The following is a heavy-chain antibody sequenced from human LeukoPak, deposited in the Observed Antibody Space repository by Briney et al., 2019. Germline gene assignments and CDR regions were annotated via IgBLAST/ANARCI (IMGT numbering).Heavy chain of an antibody. CDR2: IYYSGST. V-gene: IGHV4-31*03. J-gene: IGHJ6*02. CDR1: GGSISSGGYY. Sequence: PSETLSLTCTVSGGSISSGGYYWSWIRQHPGKGLEWIGYIYYSGSTYYNPSLKSRVTISVDTSKNQFSLKLSSVTAADTAVYYCARAPLRGIQLWSYCYYGMDVWGQGTTVTVSS. D-gene: IGHD5-18*01. CDR3: ARAPLRGIQLWSYCYYGMDV.